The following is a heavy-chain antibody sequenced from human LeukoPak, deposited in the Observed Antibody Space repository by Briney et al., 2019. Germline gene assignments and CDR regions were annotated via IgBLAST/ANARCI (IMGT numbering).Heavy chain of an antibody. J-gene: IGHJ4*02. Sequence: PGGSLRLSCAASGFTFSDYYMTWIRQAPGKGLEWVSYISSSGNTIYYADSVRGRFTITRDNAKNSLYLQMNSLRAEDTAVYYCARHSLSSSWLIDYWGQGALVTVSS. CDR1: GFTFSDYY. D-gene: IGHD6-13*01. CDR2: ISSSGNTI. V-gene: IGHV3-11*01. CDR3: ARHSLSSSWLIDY.